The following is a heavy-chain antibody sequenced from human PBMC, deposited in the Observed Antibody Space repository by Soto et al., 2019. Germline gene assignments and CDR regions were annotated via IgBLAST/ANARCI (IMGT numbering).Heavy chain of an antibody. J-gene: IGHJ3*02. Sequence: ASVKVSCKASGGTFSSYAISWVRQAPGQGLEWMGGIIPIFGTANYAQKFQGRVTITADESTSTAYMELSSLRSEDTAVYYCARDLNYYDSSGYYHDAFDIWGQGTMVTVSS. CDR3: ARDLNYYDSSGYYHDAFDI. CDR2: IIPIFGTA. D-gene: IGHD3-22*01. CDR1: GGTFSSYA. V-gene: IGHV1-69*13.